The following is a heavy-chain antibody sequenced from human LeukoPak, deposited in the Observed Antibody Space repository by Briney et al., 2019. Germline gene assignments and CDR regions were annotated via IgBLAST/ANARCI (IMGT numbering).Heavy chain of an antibody. Sequence: ASVKVSCKASGYTFTSYGISWVRQAPGQGLEWMGWISAYNGNTNYAQKLQGRVTMTTDTSTSTAYMELRSLRSDDTAVYYCAMARKCSGGSCYRGAFDIWGQGTMVTVSS. CDR1: GYTFTSYG. J-gene: IGHJ3*02. V-gene: IGHV1-18*01. CDR2: ISAYNGNT. CDR3: AMARKCSGGSCYRGAFDI. D-gene: IGHD2-15*01.